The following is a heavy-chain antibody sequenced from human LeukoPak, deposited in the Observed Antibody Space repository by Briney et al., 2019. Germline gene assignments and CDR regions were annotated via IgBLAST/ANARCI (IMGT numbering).Heavy chain of an antibody. CDR2: IKQDGSEK. V-gene: IGHV3-7*01. D-gene: IGHD1-26*01. J-gene: IGHJ3*02. CDR1: GFTFSGSW. CDR3: ARAGGTYYGIAFDI. Sequence: GGSLRLSCAASGFTFSGSWMSWVRQAPGKGLEWVANIKQDGSEKYYVASVKGRFTISRDNAKNSLYLQMNSLRAEDTAVYYCARAGGTYYGIAFDIWGQGTMVTVSS.